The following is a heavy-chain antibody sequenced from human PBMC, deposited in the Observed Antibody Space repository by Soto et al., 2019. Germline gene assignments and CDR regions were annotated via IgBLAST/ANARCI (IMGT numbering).Heavy chain of an antibody. CDR2: ISSSSSYI. V-gene: IGHV3-21*04. CDR1: GFTFSSYS. Sequence: GGSLRLSCAASGFTFSSYSMNWVRQAPGKGLEWVSSISSSSSYIYYADSVKGRFTISRDNAKNSLYLQMNSPRAEDTAVYYCAKGNRGYSYGNGVDYWGQGTLVTVSS. J-gene: IGHJ4*02. CDR3: AKGNRGYSYGNGVDY. D-gene: IGHD5-18*01.